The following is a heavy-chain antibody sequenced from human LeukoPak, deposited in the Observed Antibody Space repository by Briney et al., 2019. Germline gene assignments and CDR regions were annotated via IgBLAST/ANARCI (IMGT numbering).Heavy chain of an antibody. Sequence: SETLSLTCTVSGGSFSNYYWTWIRQSPGRGLEWIGYIFYSGDTNYNPSLKSRVTISVDTSKNQFSLKLSSVTAADTAVYYCARDIVGATLGYYYMDVWGKGTTVTVSS. CDR2: IFYSGDT. J-gene: IGHJ6*03. CDR1: GGSFSNYY. D-gene: IGHD1-26*01. CDR3: ARDIVGATLGYYYMDV. V-gene: IGHV4-59*01.